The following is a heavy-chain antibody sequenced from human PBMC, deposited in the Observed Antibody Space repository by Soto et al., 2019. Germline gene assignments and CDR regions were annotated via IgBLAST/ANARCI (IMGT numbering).Heavy chain of an antibody. Sequence: ASVKVSCKASGYTFTSYGISWVRQAPGQGLEWMGWISAYNGNTNYAQKLQGRVTMTTDTSTSTAYMELRSLRSDDTAVYYCARGRNYPIQNPGFFSGFLEWLILNLYDSRGQGSLVIVSS. D-gene: IGHD3-3*01. CDR1: GYTFTSYG. CDR3: ARGRNYPIQNPGFFSGFLEWLILNLYDS. J-gene: IGHJ4*02. V-gene: IGHV1-18*01. CDR2: ISAYNGNT.